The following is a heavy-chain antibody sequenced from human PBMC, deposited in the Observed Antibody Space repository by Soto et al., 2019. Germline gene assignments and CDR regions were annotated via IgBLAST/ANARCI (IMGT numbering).Heavy chain of an antibody. Sequence: SSETLSLTCTVSGDSVTRSRYYWGWIRQPPGKGLEWIGSIYYSGSTYYNPSLKSRITISIDTSKNTLYLQMSSLRAEDTAVYFCVKMSIAAVGSDFWGQGSLVTVSS. V-gene: IGHV4-39*01. CDR2: IYYSGST. CDR1: GDSVTRSRYY. D-gene: IGHD6-13*01. CDR3: VKMSIAAVGSDF. J-gene: IGHJ4*02.